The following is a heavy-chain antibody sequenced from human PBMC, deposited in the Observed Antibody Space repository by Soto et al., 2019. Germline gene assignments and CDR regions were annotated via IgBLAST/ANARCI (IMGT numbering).Heavy chain of an antibody. CDR2: ISNSGGST. Sequence: EVQLLESGGGLVQPGGSLRLSCAASGFTFSSYAMSWVRQAPGKGLEWVSAISNSGGSTYYADSVKGRFIISRDNSKNTLYLQMNSLRADDPAVYYGAKGTCSGGTCYKLDYWGQGTLVTVSS. D-gene: IGHD2-15*01. CDR1: GFTFSSYA. CDR3: AKGTCSGGTCYKLDY. V-gene: IGHV3-23*01. J-gene: IGHJ4*02.